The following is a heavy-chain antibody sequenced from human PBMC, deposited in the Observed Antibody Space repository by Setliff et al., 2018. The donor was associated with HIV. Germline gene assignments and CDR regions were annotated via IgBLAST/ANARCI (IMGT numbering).Heavy chain of an antibody. Sequence: NPSETLSLTCTVSGGSIMSDGYYWNWIRQRPGKGLEWIGYIYNRGYTYYNPSVKSRVTTSIDTSQNQFSLRLSSVTVADPAVYYCAGMFFYGSGSKSDFDYWGQGTQVTVSS. CDR1: GGSIMSDGYY. CDR3: AGMFFYGSGSKSDFDY. CDR2: IYNRGYT. J-gene: IGHJ4*02. D-gene: IGHD3-10*01. V-gene: IGHV4-31*03.